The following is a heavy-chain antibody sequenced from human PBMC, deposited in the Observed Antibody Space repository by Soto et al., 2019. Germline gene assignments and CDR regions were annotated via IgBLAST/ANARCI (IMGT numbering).Heavy chain of an antibody. Sequence: PGGSLRLSCAASGFTFSSYGMHWVRQAPGKGLEWVAVISYDGSNKYYADSVKGRFTISRDNSQNTLYLQMNSLRAEDTAVYYCATEVRWELLGYYFDYWGQGTLVTVSS. CDR1: GFTFSSYG. V-gene: IGHV3-30*03. CDR3: ATEVRWELLGYYFDY. J-gene: IGHJ4*02. D-gene: IGHD1-26*01. CDR2: ISYDGSNK.